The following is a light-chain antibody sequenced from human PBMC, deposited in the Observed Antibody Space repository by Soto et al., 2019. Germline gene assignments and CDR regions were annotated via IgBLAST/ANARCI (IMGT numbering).Light chain of an antibody. V-gene: IGKV3-11*01. CDR2: DAS. CDR3: QQRSNWPPGTT. J-gene: IGKJ5*01. Sequence: EIVLTQSPATLSLSPGERATLSCRASQSVSSYLAWYQQKPGQAPRLLIYDASNRATGIPARFSGSGSGTDFTLTISSLEPEDFAVYYCQQRSNWPPGTTFGQGPRLAIK. CDR1: QSVSSY.